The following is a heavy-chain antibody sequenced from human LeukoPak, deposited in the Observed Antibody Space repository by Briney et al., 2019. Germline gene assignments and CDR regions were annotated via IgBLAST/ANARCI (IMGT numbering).Heavy chain of an antibody. J-gene: IGHJ3*02. CDR3: ARALPHKRYYYDSSGYSDI. Sequence: GASVTVSCKASGYTFTSYGISWVRQAPGQGLEWMGWISAYNGNTNYAQRLQGRVTMTTDTSTSTAYMVLRSLRSDDTAVYYCARALPHKRYYYDSSGYSDIWGQGTMVTVSS. CDR1: GYTFTSYG. CDR2: ISAYNGNT. D-gene: IGHD3-22*01. V-gene: IGHV1-18*01.